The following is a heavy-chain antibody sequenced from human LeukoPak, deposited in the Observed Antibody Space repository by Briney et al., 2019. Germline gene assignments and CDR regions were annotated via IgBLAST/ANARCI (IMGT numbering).Heavy chain of an antibody. CDR1: GFTFSSYW. V-gene: IGHV3-7*01. CDR2: IKQDGSEK. J-gene: IGHJ6*02. CDR3: ARDGYCSSTSCYDWGYYYGMDV. Sequence: GGSLRLSCAASGFTFSSYWMSWVRQAPGKGLEWVANIKQDGSEKYYVDSVKGRFTISRDNAKNSLYLQMNSLRAEDTAVYYCARDGYCSSTSCYDWGYYYGMDVWGQGTTVTVSS. D-gene: IGHD2-2*01.